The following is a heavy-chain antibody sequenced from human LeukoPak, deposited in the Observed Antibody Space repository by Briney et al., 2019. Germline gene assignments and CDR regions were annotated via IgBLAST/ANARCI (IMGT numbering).Heavy chain of an antibody. CDR3: ARPPTSSRGGRYYYMDV. D-gene: IGHD2-15*01. J-gene: IGHJ6*03. CDR1: GGTFSSYA. V-gene: IGHV1-69*05. CDR2: IIPNFGTA. Sequence: SVKVSCKASGGTFSSYAISWVRQAPGQGLEWMGGIIPNFGTANYAQKFQGRVTITTDESTSTAYMELSSLRSEDTAVYYCARPPTSSRGGRYYYMDVWGKGTTVTVSS.